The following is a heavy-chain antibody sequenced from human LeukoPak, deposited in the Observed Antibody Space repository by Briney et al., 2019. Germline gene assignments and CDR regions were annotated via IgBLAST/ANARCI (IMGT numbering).Heavy chain of an antibody. CDR2: ISSSSSYI. D-gene: IGHD5-12*01. Sequence: PGGSLRLSCAASGFTFSSYSMNWVRQAPGKGLEWVSSISSSSSYIYYADSVKGRFTISRDNAKNSLYLQMNSLRAEDTAVYYCASVDIDPHDAFDIWGQGTMVTVSS. J-gene: IGHJ3*02. V-gene: IGHV3-21*01. CDR1: GFTFSSYS. CDR3: ASVDIDPHDAFDI.